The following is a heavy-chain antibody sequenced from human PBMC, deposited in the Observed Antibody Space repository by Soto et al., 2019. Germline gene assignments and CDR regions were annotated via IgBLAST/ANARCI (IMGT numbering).Heavy chain of an antibody. J-gene: IGHJ4*02. CDR3: SRAGILTTPYYFDY. CDR1: GFTFSDHY. Sequence: EVQLVESGGGLVQPGGSLRLSCAASGFTFSDHYMDWVRQAPGKGLEWVGRIRNKGNSYTTEYAASVKGRFTISRDDSQSSLYLQMNSLKTEDTAVYYCSRAGILTTPYYFDYWGQGTLVTFSS. D-gene: IGHD2-21*01. V-gene: IGHV3-72*01. CDR2: IRNKGNSYTT.